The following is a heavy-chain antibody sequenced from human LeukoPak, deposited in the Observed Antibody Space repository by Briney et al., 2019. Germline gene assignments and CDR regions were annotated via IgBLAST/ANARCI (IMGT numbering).Heavy chain of an antibody. D-gene: IGHD1-26*01. V-gene: IGHV4-59*08. J-gene: IGHJ4*02. CDR1: GGSIRSYY. CDR2: VHYSEST. Sequence: SETLSLTCTVSGGSIRSYYWSWVRQPPGKGLEWIGYVHYSESTNYNPSLKSRVIISVDTSKNQFSLKLSSVTAADTAVYYCARHKSGSYYSFDYRGQGTLVTVSA. CDR3: ARHKSGSYYSFDY.